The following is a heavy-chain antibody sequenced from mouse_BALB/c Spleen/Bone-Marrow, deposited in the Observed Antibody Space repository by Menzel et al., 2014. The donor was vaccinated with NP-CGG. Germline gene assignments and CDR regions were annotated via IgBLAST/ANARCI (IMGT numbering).Heavy chain of an antibody. CDR2: MSSSGST. J-gene: IGHJ2*03. Sequence: EVKLLESGAGLVKPSQSLSLTCTVTGYSITSDYAWNWIRQFPGNKPEWMGYMSSSGSTSYRPSLKSRISITRDTSKNQFFLQLNSVTAEGTGTYYCARDYYGSSYFDYWGQGPSLTVSS. V-gene: IGHV3-2*02. D-gene: IGHD1-1*01. CDR3: ARDYYGSSYFDY. CDR1: GYSITSDYA.